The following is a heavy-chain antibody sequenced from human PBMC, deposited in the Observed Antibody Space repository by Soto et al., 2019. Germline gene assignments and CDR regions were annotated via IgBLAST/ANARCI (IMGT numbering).Heavy chain of an antibody. D-gene: IGHD3-22*01. J-gene: IGHJ4*02. CDR2: IYYAGST. Sequence: LETLSLTCTVSGGSSNNYYWSWIRQPPGKGLEFIGYIYYAGSTTYNPSLKSRVTISVDTSKNQFSLKLTSVTAADTAVYYCARLGGYYQALDSWGQGTLVTVSS. CDR3: ARLGGYYQALDS. CDR1: GGSSNNYY. V-gene: IGHV4-59*08.